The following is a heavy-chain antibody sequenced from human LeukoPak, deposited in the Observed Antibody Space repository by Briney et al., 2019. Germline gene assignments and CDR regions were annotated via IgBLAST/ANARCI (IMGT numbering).Heavy chain of an antibody. Sequence: GGSLRLSYAASGFTFSSYAMSWVRQAPGKGLEWVSAISGSGGSTYYADSVKGRFTISRDNSKNTLYLQMNSLRAEDTAVYYCAKDWYGDYAGPFDPWGQGTLVTVSS. CDR2: ISGSGGST. V-gene: IGHV3-23*01. J-gene: IGHJ5*02. CDR1: GFTFSSYA. D-gene: IGHD4-17*01. CDR3: AKDWYGDYAGPFDP.